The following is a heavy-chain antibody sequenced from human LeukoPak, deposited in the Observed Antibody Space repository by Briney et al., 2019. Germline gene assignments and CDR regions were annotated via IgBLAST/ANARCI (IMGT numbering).Heavy chain of an antibody. CDR3: ARRGSNWGYYFDY. Sequence: AETLSLTCTVSGGSISSYYWSWIRQPPGKALEWIGFFYYSGSTNYNPSLKSRVNISVDTSKNQFSLKLSSVTAADTAVYYCARRGSNWGYYFDYWGQGTLVTVSS. CDR2: FYYSGST. D-gene: IGHD7-27*01. J-gene: IGHJ4*02. V-gene: IGHV4-59*08. CDR1: GGSISSYY.